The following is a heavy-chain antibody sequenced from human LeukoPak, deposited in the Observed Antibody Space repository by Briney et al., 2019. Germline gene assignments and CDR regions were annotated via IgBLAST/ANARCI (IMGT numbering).Heavy chain of an antibody. D-gene: IGHD2-2*01. Sequence: PGGSLRLSCAASGFTFSSSWMTWVRQAPGKGLEWVADISQDGRAENYVDSVKGRFTISRDNAKNSLYLQMNSLRAEDTAVYYCARGTSYYYYGMDVWGQGTTVTVSS. CDR1: GFTFSSSW. J-gene: IGHJ6*02. V-gene: IGHV3-7*01. CDR2: ISQDGRAE. CDR3: ARGTSYYYYGMDV.